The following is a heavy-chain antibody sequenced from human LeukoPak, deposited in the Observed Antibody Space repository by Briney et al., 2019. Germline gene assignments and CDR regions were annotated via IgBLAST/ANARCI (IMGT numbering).Heavy chain of an antibody. CDR3: VRDRIQLWLTNFDY. CDR1: GFTFSSYA. J-gene: IGHJ4*02. CDR2: INTNGGGT. Sequence: PGRSLRLSCSASGFTFSSYAMHWVRQVPGKGLEYVSGINTNGGGTYYADSVKGRFTISRDNSKNTLYLQMSSLRAEDTAVYYCVRDRIQLWLTNFDYWGQGTLVTVSS. D-gene: IGHD5-18*01. V-gene: IGHV3-64D*09.